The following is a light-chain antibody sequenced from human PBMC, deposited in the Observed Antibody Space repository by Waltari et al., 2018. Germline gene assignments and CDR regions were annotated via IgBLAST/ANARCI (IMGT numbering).Light chain of an antibody. Sequence: EVVMTQSPLSLPVTLGQPASISCKSSQSLVHSDGNTHLNWFQQRTGQSPRRLIYRVSNRDSVVPDRFSGSGSGTDFTLKISRVEAEDVGVYYCMQGTHWPYTFGQGTKLDIK. V-gene: IGKV2-30*02. CDR1: QSLVHSDGNTH. CDR2: RVS. J-gene: IGKJ2*01. CDR3: MQGTHWPYT.